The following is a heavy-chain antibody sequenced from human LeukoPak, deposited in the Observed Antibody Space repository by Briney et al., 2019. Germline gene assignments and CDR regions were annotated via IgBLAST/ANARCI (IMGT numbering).Heavy chain of an antibody. CDR2: IYYSGST. CDR3: ARDIGSSWDY. CDR1: GGSISSSSYY. Sequence: SETLSLTCTVSGGSISSSSYYWGWIRQPPGKGLEWIGSIYYSGSTYYNPSLKSRVTISVDTSKNQFSLKLSSVTAADTAVYYCARDIGSSWDYWGQGTLVTVSS. J-gene: IGHJ4*02. D-gene: IGHD6-13*01. V-gene: IGHV4-39*02.